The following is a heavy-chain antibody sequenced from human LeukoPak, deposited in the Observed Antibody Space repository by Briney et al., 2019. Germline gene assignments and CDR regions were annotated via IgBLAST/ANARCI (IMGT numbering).Heavy chain of an antibody. J-gene: IGHJ4*02. CDR3: ARDRGYSY. Sequence: GGSLRLSCAASGFIFSDYYMSWIRQAPGKGLEWISYISIGSTYTNYVDSVKGRFTISRDNAKNSLYLQMNSLRAEDTAVYYCARDRGYSYWGQGTLVTVSS. V-gene: IGHV3-11*06. CDR2: ISIGSTYT. CDR1: GFIFSDYY. D-gene: IGHD5-18*01.